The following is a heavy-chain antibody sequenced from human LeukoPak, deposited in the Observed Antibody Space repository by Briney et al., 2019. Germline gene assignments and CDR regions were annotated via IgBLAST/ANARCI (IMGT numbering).Heavy chain of an antibody. V-gene: IGHV3-7*01. CDR2: IKQDGSEK. CDR1: GFTFSSYW. D-gene: IGHD6-19*01. Sequence: PGGSLRLSCAASGFTFSSYWMSWVCQAPGKGLEWVANIKQDGSEKYFVDSVKGRFTISRDNAKSSLHLQMNSLRAEDTAVYYCAILAVAGGFEVDWGQGTLVTVS. CDR3: AILAVAGGFEVD. J-gene: IGHJ4*02.